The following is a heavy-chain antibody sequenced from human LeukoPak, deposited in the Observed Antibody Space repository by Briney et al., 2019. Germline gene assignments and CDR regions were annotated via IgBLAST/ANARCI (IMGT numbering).Heavy chain of an antibody. CDR2: ISHDGSNK. Sequence: GRSLRLACAACGFTFSSYGMHWVRQAPGKGLEWVAVISHDGSNKDYSDSVKGRFTISRDNSKNTLYLQMNSLRAEDTAVYYCANDYSNYYSYGMDVWGQGTTVTVSS. V-gene: IGHV3-30*18. CDR1: GFTFSSYG. J-gene: IGHJ6*02. CDR3: ANDYSNYYSYGMDV. D-gene: IGHD4-11*01.